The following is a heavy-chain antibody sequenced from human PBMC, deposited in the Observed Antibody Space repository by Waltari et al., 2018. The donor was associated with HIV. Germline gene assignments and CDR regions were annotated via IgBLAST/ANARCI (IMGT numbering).Heavy chain of an antibody. Sequence: QVQLVQSGAVVKKSGASVRISCETSGYTFISYALHLVRQAPGQRPEWMGWINVGNYNTKYSQKFQDRVTINGDTSASTGYLDLSSLTSEDTAVYFCAREYDFWSGGYHYYGMDVWGQGTTVTVSS. CDR1: GYTFISYA. J-gene: IGHJ6*02. V-gene: IGHV1-3*01. CDR3: AREYDFWSGGYHYYGMDV. D-gene: IGHD3-3*01. CDR2: INVGNYNT.